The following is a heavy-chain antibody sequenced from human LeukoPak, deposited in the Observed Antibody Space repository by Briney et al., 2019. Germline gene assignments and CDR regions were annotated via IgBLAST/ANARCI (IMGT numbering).Heavy chain of an antibody. CDR3: VRPHGSSWSYRFDP. J-gene: IGHJ5*02. CDR1: GFTFSSHG. D-gene: IGHD6-13*01. CDR2: ISGSGDNT. Sequence: GGSLRLSCAASGFTFSSHGMSWVRQAPGKGLEWVSTISGSGDNTYYADSVKGRFTISRDNSKNTLYLQMNSLRAEDTAVYYCVRPHGSSWSYRFDPWGQGTLVTVSS. V-gene: IGHV3-23*01.